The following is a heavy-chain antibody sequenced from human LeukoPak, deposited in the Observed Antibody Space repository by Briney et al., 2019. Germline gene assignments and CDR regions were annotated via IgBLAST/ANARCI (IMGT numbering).Heavy chain of an antibody. V-gene: IGHV4-4*07. Sequence: SETLSLTCTVSGGSLSSYYWSWIRQPAGKGLEWIGRIYTRGSTNYNPSLKSRVTMSVDTSKIQFSLKLSSVTAADTAVYYCARATVTGFHFDYWGQGTLVTVSS. CDR3: ARATVTGFHFDY. CDR2: IYTRGST. CDR1: GGSLSSYY. J-gene: IGHJ4*02. D-gene: IGHD4-17*01.